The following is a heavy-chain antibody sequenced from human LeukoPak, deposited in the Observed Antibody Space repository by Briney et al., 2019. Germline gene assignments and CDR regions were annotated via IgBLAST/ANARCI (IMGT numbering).Heavy chain of an antibody. CDR1: GFTFSSHG. J-gene: IGHJ4*02. CDR2: IWYDGSNK. D-gene: IGHD3-10*01. Sequence: GGSLRLSCAASGFTFSSHGMHWVRQAPGKGPEWVAVIWYDGSNKYYADSVKGRFTISRDNSKNTLYLQMSSLRAEDTAVYYCARAGPRGVMMSHCDYWGQGTLVTVSS. V-gene: IGHV3-33*01. CDR3: ARAGPRGVMMSHCDY.